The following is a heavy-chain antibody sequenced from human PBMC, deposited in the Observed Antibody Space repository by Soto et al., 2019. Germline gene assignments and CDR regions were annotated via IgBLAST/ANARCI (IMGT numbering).Heavy chain of an antibody. CDR3: AKDTGPN. Sequence: GGSLRLSCAASGFTFDNYAMHWVRQAPGKGLEWVSGISWNSNTIAYADSVKGRFTISRDTSKNSLYWQMNSLRAEETACYYCAKDTGPNWGQGTLVTVSS. CDR2: ISWNSNTI. CDR1: GFTFDNYA. J-gene: IGHJ4*02. V-gene: IGHV3-9*01.